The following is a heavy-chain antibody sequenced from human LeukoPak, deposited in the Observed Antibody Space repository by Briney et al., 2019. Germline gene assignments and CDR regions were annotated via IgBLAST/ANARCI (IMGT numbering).Heavy chain of an antibody. Sequence: SETPSLTCTVSGDSISGYYWTCIRPRDGAGRGWIGRIYTSGTTNYTPSLKSRVTISVDKTKNQVSLNLSSVTAADTALYYCAGHRDSLAGIFDYWGQGTLGTVSS. CDR3: AGHRDSLAGIFDY. CDR1: GDSISGYY. CDR2: IYTSGTT. J-gene: IGHJ4*02. V-gene: IGHV4-4*07. D-gene: IGHD6-19*01.